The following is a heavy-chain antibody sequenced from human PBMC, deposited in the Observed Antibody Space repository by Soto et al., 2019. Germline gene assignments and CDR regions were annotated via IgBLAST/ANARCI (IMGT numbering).Heavy chain of an antibody. CDR2: IYYSGSS. D-gene: IGHD5-12*01. V-gene: IGHV4-30-4*01. Sequence: QVQLQESGPGLVKPSQTLSLTCTVSGGSISNADYYWSWVRQPPGTGLEWIGYIYYSGSSFFNPSLKSRVTMSKDTSKNQFSLRLTSVTAADTAVYYCARAIVVTVGGMDVWGRGTTVTVSS. J-gene: IGHJ6*02. CDR1: GGSISNADYY. CDR3: ARAIVVTVGGMDV.